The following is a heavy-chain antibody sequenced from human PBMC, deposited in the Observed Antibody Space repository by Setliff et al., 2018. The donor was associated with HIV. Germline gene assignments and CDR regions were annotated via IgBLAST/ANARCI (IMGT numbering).Heavy chain of an antibody. J-gene: IGHJ4*02. Sequence: SETLSLTCAVYNGSFSGYYWTWIRQPPGKGLEWIGEINHSGSTNYSPSLKSRVTISVDASRNQFSLRLSSVTAADTAVYYCAAWGPRYSYAPYFFDSRGQGTPVTVSS. V-gene: IGHV4-34*01. CDR1: NGSFSGYY. CDR2: INHSGST. CDR3: AAWGPRYSYAPYFFDS. D-gene: IGHD5-18*01.